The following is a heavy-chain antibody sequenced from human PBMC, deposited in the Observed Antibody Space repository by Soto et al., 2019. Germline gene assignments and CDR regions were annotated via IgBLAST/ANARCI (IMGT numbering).Heavy chain of an antibody. D-gene: IGHD3-10*01. CDR2: ISYDGSDQ. J-gene: IGHJ4*02. Sequence: HPGGSLRLSCAASGFTFSSYGMYWVRQAPGKGLEWVARISYDGSDQFYGDSVKGRFTISRDNSKNILYVQMNSLRSEDTAVYYCAKDTGADYWGQGTVVTVS. CDR1: GFTFSSYG. V-gene: IGHV3-30*18. CDR3: AKDTGADY.